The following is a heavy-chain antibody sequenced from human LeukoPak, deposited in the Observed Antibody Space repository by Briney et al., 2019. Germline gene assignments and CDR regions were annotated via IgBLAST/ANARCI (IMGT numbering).Heavy chain of an antibody. D-gene: IGHD2-21*02. CDR1: KFTFSTYG. V-gene: IGHV3-30*02. J-gene: IGHJ4*02. Sequence: GGSLRLSCAAFKFTFSTYGMHWVRQAPGKGLEWVAFIRFDGSNTYHADSVKGRFTISRDNSKNTLYLQMNSLTSEDTAVYYCAKVKTDILIPDSWGQGTLVTVSS. CDR3: AKVKTDILIPDS. CDR2: IRFDGSNT.